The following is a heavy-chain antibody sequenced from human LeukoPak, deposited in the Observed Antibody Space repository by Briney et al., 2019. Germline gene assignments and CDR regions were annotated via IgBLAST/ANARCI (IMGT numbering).Heavy chain of an antibody. CDR2: IIPIFGTA. J-gene: IGHJ6*03. CDR1: AGTFSSYA. CDR3: ARARGSRESYFYYMEV. D-gene: IGHD2-15*01. V-gene: IGHV1-69*05. Sequence: ASVTVSFTASAGTFSSYAISWVRQAPGQGLEWMGGIIPIFGTANYAQKFQGRVTITTDESTSKAYMELSSLRSEDTAVYYCARARGSRESYFYYMEVWGKGTTVTVSS.